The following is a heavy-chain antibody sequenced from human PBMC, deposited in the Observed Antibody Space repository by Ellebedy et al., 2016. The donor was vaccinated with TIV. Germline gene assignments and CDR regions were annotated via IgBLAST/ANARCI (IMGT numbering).Heavy chain of an antibody. CDR2: IRVDGNEK. J-gene: IGHJ3*01. CDR1: GFSFRSYW. D-gene: IGHD4-17*01. V-gene: IGHV3-7*01. CDR3: ATDGSYGDYLFPQHAFVF. Sequence: GGSLRLSCEASGFSFRSYWMTWVRQAPGKGLEWVANIRVDGNEKYYVDSVKGRFTISRDNAKNSLYLQMNSLRVEDTALYYCATDGSYGDYLFPQHAFVFWGQGTMVTVSS.